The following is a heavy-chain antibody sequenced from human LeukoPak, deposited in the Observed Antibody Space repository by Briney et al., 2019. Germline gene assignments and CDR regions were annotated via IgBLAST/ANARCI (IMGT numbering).Heavy chain of an antibody. V-gene: IGHV1-8*01. CDR3: VYDYGDYVFDY. D-gene: IGHD4-17*01. J-gene: IGHJ4*02. Sequence: ASVKVSCKASGYTFTSCDINWVRQATGQGLEWMGWMNPNSGNTGYAQKFQGRVTMTRNTSIGTAYMELSSLRSEDTAVYYCVYDYGDYVFDYWGQGTLVTVSS. CDR1: GYTFTSCD. CDR2: MNPNSGNT.